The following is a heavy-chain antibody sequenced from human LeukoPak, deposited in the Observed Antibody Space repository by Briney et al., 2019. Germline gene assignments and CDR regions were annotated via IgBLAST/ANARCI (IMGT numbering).Heavy chain of an antibody. D-gene: IGHD2-2*03. CDR1: GGSISSTTAY. CDR2: IYYSGST. CDR3: ARHGSTDYFDY. V-gene: IGHV4-39*01. J-gene: IGHJ4*02. Sequence: PSETLSLTCAGSGGSISSTTAYWGWIRQPPGKGLEWLGRIYYSGSTFYNPSLKSRVTISVDTSNNQFSLRLSSVTAADTAVYYCARHGSTDYFDYWGQGTLVTVSS.